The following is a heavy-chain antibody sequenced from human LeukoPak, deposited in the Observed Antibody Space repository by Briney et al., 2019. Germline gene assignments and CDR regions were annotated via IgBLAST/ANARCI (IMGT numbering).Heavy chain of an antibody. Sequence: SETLSLTCTVSGGSITSSSYYWGWIRQPPGKGLEWIGSVYYSGNTYYNSSLKSRVTISVDTSKNQFSLKLSSVTAADTAIYYCTKDYGFMTTVFHAFDIWGQGTMVTVSS. D-gene: IGHD4-17*01. CDR2: VYYSGNT. CDR1: GGSITSSSYY. CDR3: TKDYGFMTTVFHAFDI. J-gene: IGHJ3*02. V-gene: IGHV4-39*07.